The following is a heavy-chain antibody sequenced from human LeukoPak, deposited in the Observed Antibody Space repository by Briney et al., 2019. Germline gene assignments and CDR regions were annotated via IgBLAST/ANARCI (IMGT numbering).Heavy chain of an antibody. CDR1: GYAISSGYY. V-gene: IGHV4-38-2*01. CDR2: IYHSGST. Sequence: SETLSLTCAVSGYAISSGYYWGWIRQPPGKGLEWIGSIYHSGSTYYNPSLKSRVTISVDTSKNQFSLKLSSVTAADTAVYYCASLGALDYWGQGTLVTVSS. CDR3: ASLGALDY. J-gene: IGHJ4*02. D-gene: IGHD4/OR15-4a*01.